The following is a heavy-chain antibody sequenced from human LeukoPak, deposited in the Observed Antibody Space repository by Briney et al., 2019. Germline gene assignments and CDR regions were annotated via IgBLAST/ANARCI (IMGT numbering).Heavy chain of an antibody. J-gene: IGHJ4*02. CDR2: ISSSGSTI. CDR1: GFTFSSYE. V-gene: IGHV3-48*03. CDR3: ASFCNGGNNQRRLGELSCLPFDY. Sequence: PGGSLRLSCAASGFTFSSYEMNWVRQAPGKGLEWGSYISSSGSTIYYADSVKGRFTISRDNAKNSLYLQMNSLRAEDTAVYYCASFCNGGNNQRRLGELSCLPFDYWGQGTLVTVSS. D-gene: IGHD3-16*02.